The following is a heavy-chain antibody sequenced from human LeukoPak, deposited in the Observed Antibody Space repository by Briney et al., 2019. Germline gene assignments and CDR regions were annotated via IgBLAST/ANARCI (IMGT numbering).Heavy chain of an antibody. Sequence: GGSLRLSCAASGFTLSSYEMNWVRQAPGKGLERVSYISSSGRTIYYADSVRGRFTISRDSAKNSLYLQMNSLRAEDTAVYYCARGGYDLANWGQGTLVTVSS. V-gene: IGHV3-48*03. CDR2: ISSSGRTI. D-gene: IGHD5-12*01. J-gene: IGHJ4*02. CDR3: ARGGYDLAN. CDR1: GFTLSSYE.